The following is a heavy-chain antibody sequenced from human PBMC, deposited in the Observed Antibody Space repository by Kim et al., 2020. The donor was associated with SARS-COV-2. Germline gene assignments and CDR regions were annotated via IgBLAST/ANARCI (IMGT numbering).Heavy chain of an antibody. D-gene: IGHD6-19*01. CDR1: GLNFYIQY. J-gene: IGHJ4*02. Sequence: GWSLRLSCAASGLNFYIQYMTWIRQAPGKGLEWVSFIGGSDGVVSYADSVRGRFTISRDNARNTVYLQMNSLRVEDTAVYYCAPLHFYSSAHWGQGTLVTVSS. CDR3: APLHFYSSAH. V-gene: IGHV3-11*04. CDR2: IGGSDGVV.